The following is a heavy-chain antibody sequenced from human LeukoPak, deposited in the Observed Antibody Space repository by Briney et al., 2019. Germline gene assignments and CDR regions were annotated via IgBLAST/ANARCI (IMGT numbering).Heavy chain of an antibody. D-gene: IGHD5-12*01. CDR2: IYYSGST. V-gene: IGHV4-30-4*01. Sequence: PSETLSLTCTVSGGSISSGGYYWSWIRQPPGKGLEWIGYIYYSGSTYYNPSLKSRVTISVDTSKNQFSLKLSSVTAADTAVYYCASARGSGYDHDAFDIWGQGTMVTVSS. CDR3: ASARGSGYDHDAFDI. CDR1: GGSISSGGYY. J-gene: IGHJ3*02.